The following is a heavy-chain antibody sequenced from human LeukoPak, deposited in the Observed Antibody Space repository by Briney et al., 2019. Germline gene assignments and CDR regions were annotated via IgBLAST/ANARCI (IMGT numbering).Heavy chain of an antibody. D-gene: IGHD2-15*01. CDR1: GGFISSGDYY. CDR2: IYYSGST. V-gene: IGHV4-30-4*01. Sequence: PSETLSLTCTVSGGFISSGDYYWSWIRQPPGKGLEWIGYIYYSGSTYYNPSLKSRVTISVDTSKNQFSLKLSSVTAADTAVYYCAREVAVGYCSGGSCSGFDYWGQGTLVTVSS. CDR3: AREVAVGYCSGGSCSGFDY. J-gene: IGHJ4*02.